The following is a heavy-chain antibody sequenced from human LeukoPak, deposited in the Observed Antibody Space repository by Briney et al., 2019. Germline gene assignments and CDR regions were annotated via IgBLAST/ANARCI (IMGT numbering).Heavy chain of an antibody. J-gene: IGHJ5*02. CDR2: INHSGST. CDR3: ATPLGYGDPFDP. V-gene: IGHV4-34*01. D-gene: IGHD4-17*01. Sequence: SETLSLTCAVYGGSFSGYYWSWIRQPPGKGLEWIGEINHSGSTNYNPSLKSRVTISVDTSKNQFSLKLSSVTAADTAVYYCATPLGYGDPFDPWGQGTLVTVSS. CDR1: GGSFSGYY.